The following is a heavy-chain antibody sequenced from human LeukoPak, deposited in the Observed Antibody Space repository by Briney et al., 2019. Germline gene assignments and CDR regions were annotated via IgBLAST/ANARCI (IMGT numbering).Heavy chain of an antibody. V-gene: IGHV3-49*03. J-gene: IGHJ4*02. CDR2: IRSKAYGGTT. CDR1: GFTFGDYA. Sequence: RSLRLYCTASGFTFGDYAMSWFRQAPGKGLEWVGFIRSKAYGGTTEYAASVKGRFTISRDDSKSIAYLQMNSLKTEDTAVYYCTRDEQQLEAFDYWGQGTLVTVSS. D-gene: IGHD6-13*01. CDR3: TRDEQQLEAFDY.